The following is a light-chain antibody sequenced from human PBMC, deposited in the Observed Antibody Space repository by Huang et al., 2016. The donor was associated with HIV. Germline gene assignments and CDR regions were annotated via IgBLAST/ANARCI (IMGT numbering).Light chain of an antibody. CDR3: QQSFRAPRT. J-gene: IGKJ2*01. CDR2: STS. CDR1: QTIGRY. Sequence: DIQMTQSPSSLSASVGDRIVITCRASQTIGRYLNWYQQMPGKAPRLLMYSTSNLQGGVPPRFSGGGSGADITLTISDLQPEDSATYFCQQSFRAPRTFGQGTMLEI. V-gene: IGKV1-39*01.